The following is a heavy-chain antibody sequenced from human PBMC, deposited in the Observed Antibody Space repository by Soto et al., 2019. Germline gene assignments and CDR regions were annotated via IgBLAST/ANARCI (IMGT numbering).Heavy chain of an antibody. CDR3: ASSSSWYVDSDF. V-gene: IGHV4-59*08. D-gene: IGHD6-13*01. J-gene: IGHJ4*02. CDR1: GSSMTTYY. Sequence: SETLSLTCSVSGSSMTTYYWHWIRQAPGKGLEWIGYIYYSGSTNYNPSLKSRVTISVDTSKNQFSLKLNSVTAADTAVYYCASSSSWYVDSDFRGQRTPVTVSS. CDR2: IYYSGST.